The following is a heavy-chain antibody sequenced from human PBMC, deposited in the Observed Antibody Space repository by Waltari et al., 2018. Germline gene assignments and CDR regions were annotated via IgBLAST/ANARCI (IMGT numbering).Heavy chain of an antibody. Sequence: GGSLRLSCAASGFTFSSYAMSWVRQAPGKGLEWVSVIFGGGTSSYYADSVKGRFTISRDNSKNTVYLQMNSLRAEDTAVYYCAKDGYDFSSGYYIVHWGQGTLVTVSS. D-gene: IGHD3-3*01. CDR3: AKDGYDFSSGYYIVH. CDR2: IFGGGTSS. J-gene: IGHJ4*02. CDR1: GFTFSSYA. V-gene: IGHV3-23*03.